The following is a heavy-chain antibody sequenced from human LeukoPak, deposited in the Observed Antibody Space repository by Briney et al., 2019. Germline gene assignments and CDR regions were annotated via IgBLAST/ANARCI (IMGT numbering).Heavy chain of an antibody. J-gene: IGHJ4*02. CDR3: AKDIPVLDS. D-gene: IGHD2-21*01. V-gene: IGHV3-30*02. Sequence: PGGSLRLPCPASGLTFSTFGMHWVRQAPGKGPEWVSHLPHDERNEYYADSVKGRFTISRDTSKNTLFLQLNSLRVEDTAVYYCAKDIPVLDSWGQGTLVTVSS. CDR1: GLTFSTFG. CDR2: LPHDERNE.